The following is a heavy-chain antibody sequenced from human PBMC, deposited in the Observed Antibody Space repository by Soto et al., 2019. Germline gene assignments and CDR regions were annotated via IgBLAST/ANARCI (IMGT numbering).Heavy chain of an antibody. CDR3: AKASPVTTSWSDYYYYMDV. V-gene: IGHV3-23*01. D-gene: IGHD4-17*01. CDR1: GFTFSSYA. CDR2: ISGSGGST. J-gene: IGHJ6*03. Sequence: GGSLRLSCAASGFTFSSYAMSWVRQAPGKGLEWVSAISGSGGSTYYADSVKGRFTISRDNSKNTLYLQMNSLRAEDTAVYYCAKASPVTTSWSDYYYYMDVWGKGTTVTVSS.